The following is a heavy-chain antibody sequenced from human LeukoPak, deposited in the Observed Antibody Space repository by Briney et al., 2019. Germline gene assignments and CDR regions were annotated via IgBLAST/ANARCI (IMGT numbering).Heavy chain of an antibody. V-gene: IGHV3-21*01. J-gene: IGHJ4*02. Sequence: PGGSLRLSCAASGFTFRSYSMNWVRQAPGKGLEWVSSISISSGYIYYADSVKGRFTISRDNAKNSLYLQMNSLRAEDTAVYYCARDPPSAVVPCAIDYWGQGTLVTVSS. CDR1: GFTFRSYS. CDR3: ARDPPSAVVPCAIDY. CDR2: ISISSGYI. D-gene: IGHD2-2*01.